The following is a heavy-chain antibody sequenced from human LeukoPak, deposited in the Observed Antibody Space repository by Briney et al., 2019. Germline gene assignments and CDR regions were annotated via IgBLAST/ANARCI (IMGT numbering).Heavy chain of an antibody. Sequence: PGGSLRLSCAASGFTFSSYAMSWVRQAPGKGLEWVSAISGSGGSTYYADSVKGRFTISRDNSKNTQYLQMNSLRAEDTAVYYCASETYYYDSSGYPPSKYFDYWGQGTLVTVSS. CDR2: ISGSGGST. J-gene: IGHJ4*02. CDR3: ASETYYYDSSGYPPSKYFDY. V-gene: IGHV3-23*01. D-gene: IGHD3-22*01. CDR1: GFTFSSYA.